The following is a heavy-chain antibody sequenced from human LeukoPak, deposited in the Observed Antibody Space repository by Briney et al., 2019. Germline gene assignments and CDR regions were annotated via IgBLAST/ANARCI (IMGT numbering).Heavy chain of an antibody. D-gene: IGHD5-12*01. J-gene: IGHJ3*02. CDR3: AKGRSVATNYDAFDI. V-gene: IGHV3-30*18. CDR1: GFTFSSYG. Sequence: PGRSLRLSCAASGFTFSSYGMHWVRQAPGKGLEWVAVISYDGSNKYYADSVKGRFTISRDNSKNTLYLQMNSLRAEDTAVYYCAKGRSVATNYDAFDIWGQGTMVTVSS. CDR2: ISYDGSNK.